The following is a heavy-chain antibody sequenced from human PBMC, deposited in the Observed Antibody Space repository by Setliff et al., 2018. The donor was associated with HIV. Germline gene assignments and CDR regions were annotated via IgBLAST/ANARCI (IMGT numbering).Heavy chain of an antibody. CDR3: ARGGGFWSGQLDY. CDR1: GGSFSDHY. CDR2: INHSGIS. V-gene: IGHV4-34*01. J-gene: IGHJ4*02. D-gene: IGHD3-3*01. Sequence: PSETLSLTCAVYGGSFSDHYWSWIRQPPGKGLEWIGEINHSGISNFNPSLKSRVSIPIATPRSQFSLKLSSVTAADTAVYYCARGGGFWSGQLDYWGQGTLVTVSS.